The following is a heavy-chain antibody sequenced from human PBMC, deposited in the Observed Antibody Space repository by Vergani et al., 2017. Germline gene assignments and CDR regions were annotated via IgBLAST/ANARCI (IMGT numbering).Heavy chain of an antibody. CDR3: ARDNEADSGYEYYGMDV. D-gene: IGHD1-26*01. J-gene: IGHJ6*02. CDR1: GGTFSSYA. V-gene: IGHV1-69*04. CDR2: IIPILGIA. Sequence: QVQLVQSGAEVKKPGSSVKVSCKASGGTFSSYAISWVRQAPGQGLEWMGRIIPILGIANYAQKFQGRVTITADKSTSTAYMELSSLRSEDTAVYYCARDNEADSGYEYYGMDVWGQGTTVTVSS.